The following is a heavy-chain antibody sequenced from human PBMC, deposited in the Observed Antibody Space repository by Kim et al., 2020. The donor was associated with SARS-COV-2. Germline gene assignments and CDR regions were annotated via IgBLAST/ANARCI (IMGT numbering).Heavy chain of an antibody. CDR1: GGSISSYY. J-gene: IGHJ3*02. CDR2: IYYSGST. Sequence: SETLSLTCTVSGGSISSYYWSWIRQPPGKGLEWIGYIYYSGSTNYNPSLKSRVTISVDTSKNRFSLKLSSVTAADTAVYYCARLSPWGSRGAFDIWGQGTMVTVSS. D-gene: IGHD7-27*01. CDR3: ARLSPWGSRGAFDI. V-gene: IGHV4-59*08.